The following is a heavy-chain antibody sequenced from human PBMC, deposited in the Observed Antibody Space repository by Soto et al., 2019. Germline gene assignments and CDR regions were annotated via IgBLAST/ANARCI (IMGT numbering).Heavy chain of an antibody. CDR3: AREVQVHTPAFVY. CDR1: GGTFNTYA. J-gene: IGHJ4*02. V-gene: IGHV1-69*19. D-gene: IGHD3-10*01. CDR2: ISPMFGAA. Sequence: QVQLVQSGAEMKKPGSSVKVSCPSSGGTFNTYAMNWVRQAPGQGPEWMGDISPMFGAANYAPKFQGRVTITADESTGTSYMQLSSLTSEDRALYFCAREVQVHTPAFVYWGQGTLVTVSS.